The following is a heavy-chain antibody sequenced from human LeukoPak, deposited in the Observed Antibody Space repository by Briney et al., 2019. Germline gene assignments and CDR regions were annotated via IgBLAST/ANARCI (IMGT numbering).Heavy chain of an antibody. CDR1: GFTFSSYS. CDR2: IRSSSTYI. Sequence: GGSLRLSCAASGFTFSSYSMNWVRQAPGKGLEWVSFIRSSSTYISYSDSVKGRFTISRDNANNSLYLQMNSLRAEDTAVYYCARDSGGFDPWGQGTQVTVSS. D-gene: IGHD3-10*01. CDR3: ARDSGGFDP. J-gene: IGHJ5*02. V-gene: IGHV3-21*01.